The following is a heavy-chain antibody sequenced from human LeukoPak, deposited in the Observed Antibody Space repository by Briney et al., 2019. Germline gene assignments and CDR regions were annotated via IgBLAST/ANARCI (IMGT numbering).Heavy chain of an antibody. D-gene: IGHD5-12*01. Sequence: GGSLRLSCAASGFTFSSYGMHWVRQAPGKGLEWVAFIRYDGSNKYYADSVKGRFTISRDNAKNSLYLQMNSLRAEDTAVYYCAKDAITGSSGYYYYYMDVWGKGTTVTISS. CDR1: GFTFSSYG. CDR2: IRYDGSNK. CDR3: AKDAITGSSGYYYYYMDV. V-gene: IGHV3-30*02. J-gene: IGHJ6*03.